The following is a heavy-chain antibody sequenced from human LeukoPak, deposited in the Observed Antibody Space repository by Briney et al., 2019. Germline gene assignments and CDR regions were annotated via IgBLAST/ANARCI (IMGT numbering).Heavy chain of an antibody. CDR2: IKQDGSEK. CDR1: GFTFSSYW. CDR3: ARVLGYSYGSDIDY. D-gene: IGHD5-18*01. J-gene: IGHJ4*02. V-gene: IGHV3-7*01. Sequence: GGSLRLSCAASGFTFSSYWMSWVRQAPGKGLEWVANIKQDGSEKYYVDSVKGRFTISRDNAKNSLYLQMNSLRAEDTAVYYCARVLGYSYGSDIDYWGQGTLVTVSS.